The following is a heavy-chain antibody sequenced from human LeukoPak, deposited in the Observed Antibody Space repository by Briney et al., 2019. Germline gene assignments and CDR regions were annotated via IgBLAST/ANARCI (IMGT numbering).Heavy chain of an antibody. D-gene: IGHD1-1*01. J-gene: IGHJ4*02. CDR1: GYTFTNYS. Sequence: ASVKVSCKASGYTFTNYSMHWVRQAPGQRLEWMGWINAGNGNTRYSQRSQGRVTLTRDTSASTSYMELSSLTSEDTAVYYCARERVSPHWFDYWGQGTLVTVSS. CDR3: ARERVSPHWFDY. V-gene: IGHV1-3*01. CDR2: INAGNGNT.